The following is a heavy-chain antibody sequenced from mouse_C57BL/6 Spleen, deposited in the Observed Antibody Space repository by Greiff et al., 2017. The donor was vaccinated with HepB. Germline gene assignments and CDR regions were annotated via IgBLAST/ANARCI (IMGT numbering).Heavy chain of an antibody. Sequence: QVQLQQPGAELVKPGASVKVSCKASGYTFTSYWMHWVKQRPGQGLEWIGRIHPSDSDTNYNQKFKGKATLTVDKSSSTAYMQLSSLTSEDSAVYYCANMITSLNFDYWGQGTTLTVSS. D-gene: IGHD2-4*01. CDR1: GYTFTSYW. J-gene: IGHJ2*01. V-gene: IGHV1-74*01. CDR3: ANMITSLNFDY. CDR2: IHPSDSDT.